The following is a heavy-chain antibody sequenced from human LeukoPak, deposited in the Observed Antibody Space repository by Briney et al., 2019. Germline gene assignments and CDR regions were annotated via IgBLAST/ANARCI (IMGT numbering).Heavy chain of an antibody. Sequence: GGSLRLSCAASGFTFSSYSMNWVRQAPGKGLEWVSSISSSSSNIYYADSVKGRFTISRDNAKNSLYLQMNSLRAEDTAVYYCARGGDEVVPAALYYYYYYGMDVWGQGTTVTVSS. D-gene: IGHD2-2*01. J-gene: IGHJ6*02. CDR1: GFTFSSYS. CDR3: ARGGDEVVPAALYYYYYYGMDV. CDR2: ISSSSSNI. V-gene: IGHV3-21*01.